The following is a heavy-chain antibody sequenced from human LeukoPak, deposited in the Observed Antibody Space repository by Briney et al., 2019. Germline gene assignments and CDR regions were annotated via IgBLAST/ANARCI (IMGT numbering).Heavy chain of an antibody. CDR3: TRMTAGHDY. CDR2: INHSGYT. V-gene: IGHV4-34*01. CDR1: GVSFDDYY. D-gene: IGHD2-21*02. Sequence: SETLSLTCAVSGVSFDDYYWSWVRHTPGKGLAWIGEINHSGYTNDSPSLKSRVTLSIDTSRKQFSLNLRSVTVADTGIYYCTRMTAGHDYWGQGTLVTVSS. J-gene: IGHJ4*02.